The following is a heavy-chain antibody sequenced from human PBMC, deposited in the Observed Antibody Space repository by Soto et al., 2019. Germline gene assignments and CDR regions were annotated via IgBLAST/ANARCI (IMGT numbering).Heavy chain of an antibody. Sequence: QVQLVESGGGVVQPGRSLRLSCAASGFTFSSYGMHWVRQAPGKGLEWVAVIWYDGSNKYYADSVKGRFTISRDNSKNTLYLQMNSLRAEDTAVYYCARESIVVVPAALPTGGFDPWGQGTLVTVSS. V-gene: IGHV3-33*01. D-gene: IGHD2-2*01. CDR1: GFTFSSYG. CDR2: IWYDGSNK. CDR3: ARESIVVVPAALPTGGFDP. J-gene: IGHJ5*02.